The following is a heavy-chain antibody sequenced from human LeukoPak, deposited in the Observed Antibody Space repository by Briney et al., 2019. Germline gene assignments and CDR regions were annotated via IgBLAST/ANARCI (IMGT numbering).Heavy chain of an antibody. V-gene: IGHV3-74*01. CDR1: GFTFSGYW. CDR2: IGGDGSST. Sequence: GGSLRLSCAASGFTFSGYWMHWVRQVPGKRLVWVSRIGGDGSSTSYAESVKGRFTVSRDNAKNMLYLQMNSLRAEDSAVYYCGSAYYDPPGYCGQGTLVTVSS. CDR3: GSAYYDPPGY. D-gene: IGHD3-22*01. J-gene: IGHJ4*02.